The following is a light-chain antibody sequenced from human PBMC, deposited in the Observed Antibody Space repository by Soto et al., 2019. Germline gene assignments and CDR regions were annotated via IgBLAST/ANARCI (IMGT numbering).Light chain of an antibody. Sequence: DIQMTQSPSSLSASVGDRVTITCRASQSISSYLNWYQQKPGKAPKLLIYAASSLQSGVPSRFSSSRSWTYFTLTISSLQPEDFATYYGQQSYSTPFTFGPGTKVDIK. CDR1: QSISSY. CDR3: QQSYSTPFT. J-gene: IGKJ3*01. CDR2: AAS. V-gene: IGKV1-39*01.